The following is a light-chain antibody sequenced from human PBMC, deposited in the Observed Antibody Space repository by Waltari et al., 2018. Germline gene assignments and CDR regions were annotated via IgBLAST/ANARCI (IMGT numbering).Light chain of an antibody. Sequence: QSVLTQPPSASGAPGQWVTISCSGSTSNIGNNSAFGYQKLPGTAPKLPAPLNDRLPSGVPDRYSGSKSGTSASLAISGLRSEDEADYYCASWDGALTGVVFGGGTRLTVL. CDR3: ASWDGALTGVV. J-gene: IGLJ2*01. CDR1: TSNIGNNS. V-gene: IGLV1-47*01. CDR2: LND.